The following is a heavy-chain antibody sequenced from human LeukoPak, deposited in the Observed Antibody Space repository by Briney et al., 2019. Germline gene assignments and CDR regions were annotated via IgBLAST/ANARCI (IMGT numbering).Heavy chain of an antibody. D-gene: IGHD6-13*01. V-gene: IGHV4-38-2*01. CDR3: ARHGSGWLNIAAAYFDY. Sequence: KSSETLSLTCAVSGYSISSGYYWGWIRQPPGKELEWIGSIYYSGSTYYNPSLKSRVTISVDTSKNQFSLKLSSVTAADTAVYYCARHGSGWLNIAAAYFDYWGQGTLVTVSS. CDR1: GYSISSGYY. CDR2: IYYSGST. J-gene: IGHJ4*02.